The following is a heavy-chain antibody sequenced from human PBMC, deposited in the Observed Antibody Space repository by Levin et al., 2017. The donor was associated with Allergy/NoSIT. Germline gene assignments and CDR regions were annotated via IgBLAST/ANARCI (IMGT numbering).Heavy chain of an antibody. Sequence: SQTLSLTCTFSGFSLSTSGMCVSWIRQPPGKALEWLARIDWDDDKYYSTSLKTRLTISKDTSKNQVVLTMTNMDPVDTATYYCARHFGGSNWFDPWGQGTLVTVSS. CDR3: ARHFGGSNWFDP. CDR1: GFSLSTSGMC. J-gene: IGHJ5*02. D-gene: IGHD3-10*01. V-gene: IGHV2-70*11. CDR2: IDWDDDK.